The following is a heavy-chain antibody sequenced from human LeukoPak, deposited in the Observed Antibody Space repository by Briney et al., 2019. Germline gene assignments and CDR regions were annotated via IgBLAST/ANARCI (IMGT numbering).Heavy chain of an antibody. J-gene: IGHJ4*02. D-gene: IGHD6-13*01. V-gene: IGHV1-2*02. Sequence: GASVKVSCKASGYIFTDYYIHWVRQAPGQGLEWMGWINPHSGGTNYAQQFQGRVSMTRDTSITTAYMELSRLRSDDAAVSYCARVRYSSSWYSFDYWGQGTLVTVSS. CDR2: INPHSGGT. CDR3: ARVRYSSSWYSFDY. CDR1: GYIFTDYY.